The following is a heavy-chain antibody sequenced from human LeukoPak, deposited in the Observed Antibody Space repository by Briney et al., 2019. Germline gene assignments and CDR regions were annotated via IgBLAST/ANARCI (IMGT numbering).Heavy chain of an antibody. Sequence: PGRSLRLSCAASGFTFSSYGMHWVRQAPGKGLEWVAVIWYDGSNKYYADSVKGRFTISRDNSKNTLYLQMNSLRAEDTAVYYCARHFYDSSGTDYWGQGTLVTVSS. J-gene: IGHJ4*02. CDR2: IWYDGSNK. V-gene: IGHV3-33*01. CDR3: ARHFYDSSGTDY. D-gene: IGHD3-22*01. CDR1: GFTFSSYG.